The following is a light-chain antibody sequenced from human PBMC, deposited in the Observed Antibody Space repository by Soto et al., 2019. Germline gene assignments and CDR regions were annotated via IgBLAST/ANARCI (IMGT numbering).Light chain of an antibody. V-gene: IGKV1-33*01. CDR2: DAS. J-gene: IGKJ3*01. CDR3: QQYDNLPPLT. CDR1: QDISNY. Sequence: DIQMTQSPSSLSASVGDRVTITCQASQDISNYLNWYHQKPGKAPKLLIYDASNLETGVPSRFSGSGSGTDFTFTISSLQPEDIATYYCQQYDNLPPLTFGPGTKVDIK.